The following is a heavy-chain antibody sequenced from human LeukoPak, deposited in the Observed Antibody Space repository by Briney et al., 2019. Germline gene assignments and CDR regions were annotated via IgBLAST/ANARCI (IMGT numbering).Heavy chain of an antibody. V-gene: IGHV3-66*01. J-gene: IGHJ4*02. CDR3: AREDRWMGGFDY. CDR2: IYSADTT. Sequence: GGPLSLSCAASGFTVSSDNMTWVRKAPGKGLEWASIIYSADTTYYADSVRGRFTISRDNSKNPLYLQMNSLRAEDSAVYYCAREDRWMGGFDYWGQGTLVTVSS. D-gene: IGHD2-15*01. CDR1: GFTVSSDN.